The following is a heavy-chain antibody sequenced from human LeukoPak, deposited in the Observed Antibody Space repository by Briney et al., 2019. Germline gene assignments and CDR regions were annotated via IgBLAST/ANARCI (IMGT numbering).Heavy chain of an antibody. J-gene: IGHJ4*02. V-gene: IGHV4-39*07. Sequence: SETLSLTCTVSGGSISSSSYYWGWIRQPPGKGLEWIGSIYYSGSTYYNPSLKSRVTISVDTSKNQFSLKLSSVTAADTAVYYCARDYSSSSWYTPYYWGQGTLVTVSS. CDR2: IYYSGST. D-gene: IGHD6-13*01. CDR3: ARDYSSSSWYTPYY. CDR1: GGSISSSSYY.